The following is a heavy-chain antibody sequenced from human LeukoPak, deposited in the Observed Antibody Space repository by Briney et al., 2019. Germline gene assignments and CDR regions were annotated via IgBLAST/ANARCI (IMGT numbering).Heavy chain of an antibody. J-gene: IGHJ3*02. V-gene: IGHV4-59*08. CDR2: IYYTGGET. Sequence: SETLSLTCTVSGGSINSYYWCWIRQPPGKGLEWIGYIYYTGGETNYNPSLKSRLTIPVDTSKNQFSLMLTSVTAADTAVYYCARQPGGTAAFDIWDQGTMVTVSS. CDR3: ARQPGGTAAFDI. CDR1: GGSINSYY. D-gene: IGHD1-14*01.